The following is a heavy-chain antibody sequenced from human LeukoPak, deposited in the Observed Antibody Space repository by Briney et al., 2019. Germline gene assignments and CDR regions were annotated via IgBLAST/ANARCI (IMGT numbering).Heavy chain of an antibody. CDR2: ISSSSNTI. D-gene: IGHD3-10*01. CDR1: GFTFSSYA. V-gene: IGHV3-48*02. Sequence: GGSLRLSCAASGFTFSSYAMNWVRQAPGKGLEWVSYISSSSNTIYYADSAKGRFTISRDNAKNSLYLQMNSLRDEDTAVYYCAIDGSGIFDYWGQGTLVTVSS. J-gene: IGHJ4*02. CDR3: AIDGSGIFDY.